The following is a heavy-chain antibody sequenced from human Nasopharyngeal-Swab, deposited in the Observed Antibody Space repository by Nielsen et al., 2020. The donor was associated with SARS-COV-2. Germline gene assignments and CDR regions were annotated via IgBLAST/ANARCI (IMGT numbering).Heavy chain of an antibody. Sequence: GESLKISCAASGFTFSSYWMHWVRQAPGKGLVWVSRINSDGSSTSYADSVKGRFTISRDNAKNTLYLQMNSLRAEDTAVYSCARGGSSSWYGYFDYWGQGTLVTVSS. D-gene: IGHD6-13*01. CDR1: GFTFSSYW. V-gene: IGHV3-74*01. J-gene: IGHJ4*02. CDR2: INSDGSST. CDR3: ARGGSSSWYGYFDY.